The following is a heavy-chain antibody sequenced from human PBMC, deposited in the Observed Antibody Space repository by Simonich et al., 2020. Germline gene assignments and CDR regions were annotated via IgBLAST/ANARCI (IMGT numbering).Heavy chain of an antibody. CDR3: AIGLIGGSYYY. CDR1: GGSFSGYY. CDR2: INHSGST. D-gene: IGHD1-26*01. J-gene: IGHJ4*02. V-gene: IGHV4-34*01. Sequence: QVQLQQWGAVLLKPSETLSLTCAVYGGSFSGYYWSWIRQPPGKGLEWIGEINHSGSTNYNPSLKSRVTISVDTSKNQFSLKLSSVTAADTAVYYCAIGLIGGSYYYWGQGTLVTVSS.